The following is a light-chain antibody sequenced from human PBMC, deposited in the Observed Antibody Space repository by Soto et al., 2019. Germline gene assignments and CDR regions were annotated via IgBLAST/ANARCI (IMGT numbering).Light chain of an antibody. J-gene: IGKJ2*01. CDR2: DAS. CDR1: QSVSSY. CDR3: QQRSNWPPMYT. V-gene: IGKV3-11*01. Sequence: EIVLTQSPATLSLSPGERATLSCRASQSVSSYLAWSQQKPGQAPRLLIYDASSRATGIPARFSGSGSVTDFTLTISSLEPEDFAVYYCQQRSNWPPMYTFGQGTKLESK.